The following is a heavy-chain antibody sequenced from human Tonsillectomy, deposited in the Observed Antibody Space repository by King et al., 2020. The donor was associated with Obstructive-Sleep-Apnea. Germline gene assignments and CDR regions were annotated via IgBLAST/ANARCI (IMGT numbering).Heavy chain of an antibody. J-gene: IGHJ6*02. D-gene: IGHD3-10*01. CDR1: GGSISSFY. Sequence: QLQESGPGLVKPSETLSLTCTVSGGSISSFYWSWIRQPPGKGLEWIGYIYYSGSTNYNPSLKSRVTISVDTSKNQFSLKLSSVTAADTAVYYCARHPVTMVRGVIVGYYYYGMDVWGQGTTVTVSS. CDR2: IYYSGST. V-gene: IGHV4-59*08. CDR3: ARHPVTMVRGVIVGYYYYGMDV.